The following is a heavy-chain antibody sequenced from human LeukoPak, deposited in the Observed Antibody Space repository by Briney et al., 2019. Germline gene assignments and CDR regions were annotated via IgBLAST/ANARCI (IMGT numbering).Heavy chain of an antibody. CDR3: ARLWDGYNYGVLDY. CDR1: GGSISSYY. V-gene: IGHV4-59*08. Sequence: SETLSLTCTVSGGSISSYYWSWIRQPPGKGLEWIGYIYYSGSTYYNPSLKSRVTISVDTTKNQFSLKLSSVTAADTAVYYCARLWDGYNYGVLDYWGQGTLVTVSS. J-gene: IGHJ4*02. CDR2: IYYSGST. D-gene: IGHD5-24*01.